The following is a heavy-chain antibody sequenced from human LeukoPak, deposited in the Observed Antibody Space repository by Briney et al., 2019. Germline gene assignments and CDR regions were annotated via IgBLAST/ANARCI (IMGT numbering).Heavy chain of an antibody. CDR1: GGSISSYY. CDR3: ARGYCSGGSCYYFDY. CDR2: IYYSGST. Sequence: SETLSLTCTVSGGSISSYYWSWIRQPPGKGLEWVGYIYYSGSTNYNPSLKSRVTISVDTSKNQFSLKLSSVTAADPAVYYCARGYCSGGSCYYFDYWGQGTLVTVSS. D-gene: IGHD2-15*01. J-gene: IGHJ4*02. V-gene: IGHV4-59*01.